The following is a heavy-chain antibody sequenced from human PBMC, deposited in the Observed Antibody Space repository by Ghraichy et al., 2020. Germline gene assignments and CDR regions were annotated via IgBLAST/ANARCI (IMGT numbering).Heavy chain of an antibody. V-gene: IGHV3-53*01. CDR2: IYSGGST. CDR3: ARHPGDTDFWSGYYSLDAFDI. J-gene: IGHJ3*02. Sequence: GGSLRLSCAASGFTVSSNYMSWVRQAPGKGLEWVSVIYSGGSTYYADSVKGRFTISRDNSKNTLYLQMNSLRAEDTAVYYCARHPGDTDFWSGYYSLDAFDIWGQGTMVTVSS. D-gene: IGHD3-3*01. CDR1: GFTVSSNY.